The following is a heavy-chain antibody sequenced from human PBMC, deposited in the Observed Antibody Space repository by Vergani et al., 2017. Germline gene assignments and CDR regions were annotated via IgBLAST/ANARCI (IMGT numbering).Heavy chain of an antibody. V-gene: IGHV1-69*01. CDR1: GGTFSSYA. Sequence: QVQLVQSGAEVKKPGSSVKVSCKASGGTFSSYAISWVRQAPGQGLEWMGGIIPIFGTANYAQKFQGRVTITADDSTSTAYMELSSLRSEDTAVYYCARDDSLRGLYYFDYWGQGTLVTVSS. D-gene: IGHD4-17*01. CDR3: ARDDSLRGLYYFDY. CDR2: IIPIFGTA. J-gene: IGHJ4*02.